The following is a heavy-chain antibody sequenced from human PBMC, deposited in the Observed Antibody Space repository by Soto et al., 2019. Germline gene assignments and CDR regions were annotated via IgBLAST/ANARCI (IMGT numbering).Heavy chain of an antibody. CDR3: AAGAIFGVVPLDY. CDR2: IYHSGST. J-gene: IGHJ4*02. Sequence: QPQLQESGSGLVKPSKTVSLTCAGSGGSISSGGYSWSWIRQPPGKGLEWIGYIYHSGSTYYNPSLKSRVTISVDRSKNQFSLKLSSVTAADTAVYYCAAGAIFGVVPLDYWGQGTLVTVSS. V-gene: IGHV4-30-2*01. D-gene: IGHD3-3*01. CDR1: GGSISSGGYS.